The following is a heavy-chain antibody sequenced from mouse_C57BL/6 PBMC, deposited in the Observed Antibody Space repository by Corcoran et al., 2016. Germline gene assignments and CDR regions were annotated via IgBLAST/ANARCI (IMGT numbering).Heavy chain of an antibody. D-gene: IGHD1-1*01. J-gene: IGHJ4*01. Sequence: EVQLQQSGPKLVKPGASVKIPCKASGYTFTDYNMDWVKQSHGKSLEWIGDINLNNGGSIYNQKFKGKATLTVDKSSSTAYMELRSLTSEDTAVYYCARFYYGSSYYVMDYWGQGTSVTVSS. V-gene: IGHV1-18*01. CDR1: GYTFTDYN. CDR2: INLNNGGS. CDR3: ARFYYGSSYYVMDY.